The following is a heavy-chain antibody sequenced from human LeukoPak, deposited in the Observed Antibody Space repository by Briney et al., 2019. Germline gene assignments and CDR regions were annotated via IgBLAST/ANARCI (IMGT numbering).Heavy chain of an antibody. J-gene: IGHJ4*02. V-gene: IGHV3-74*01. CDR3: AREGRGYSYAFEY. D-gene: IGHD5-18*01. Sequence: GGSLRLSCAASGFTFSNYWMHWVRHAPGKGLVWVSRINSDGSSTTYADSVKGRFTISRDNGQNTLYLQMNSLRAEDTAVYYCAREGRGYSYAFEYWGQGTLVTVSS. CDR1: GFTFSNYW. CDR2: INSDGSST.